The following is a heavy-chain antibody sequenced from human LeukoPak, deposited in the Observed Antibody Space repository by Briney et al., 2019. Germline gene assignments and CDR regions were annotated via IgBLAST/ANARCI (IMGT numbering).Heavy chain of an antibody. Sequence: PSETLSLTCTVSGGSISSGGYYWGWIRQHPGKGLEWIGYIYYSGSTNYNPSLKSRVTISVDTSKNQFSLKLSSVTAADTAVYYCARIRQGYYTWAVGAFDIWGQGTMVTVSS. CDR3: ARIRQGYYTWAVGAFDI. CDR1: GGSISSGGYY. CDR2: IYYSGST. V-gene: IGHV4-61*08. D-gene: IGHD2-2*02. J-gene: IGHJ3*02.